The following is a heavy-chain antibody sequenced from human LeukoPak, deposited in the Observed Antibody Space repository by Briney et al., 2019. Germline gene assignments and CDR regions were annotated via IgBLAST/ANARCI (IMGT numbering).Heavy chain of an antibody. CDR3: ARDGGKGGNSDY. V-gene: IGHV3-53*01. J-gene: IGHJ4*02. D-gene: IGHD2-15*01. CDR1: GFTVSSNY. CDR2: IYSGGST. Sequence: GGSLRLSCAASGFTVSSNYMSWVRQAPGKGLEWVSVIYSGGSTYYADSVKGRFTISRDNAKNSLYLQMNSLRDEDTAVYYCARDGGKGGNSDYWGQGTLVTVSS.